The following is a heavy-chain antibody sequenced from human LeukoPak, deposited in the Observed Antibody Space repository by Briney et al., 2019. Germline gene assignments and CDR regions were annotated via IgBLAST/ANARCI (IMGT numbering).Heavy chain of an antibody. J-gene: IGHJ4*02. CDR1: GFTFSSYS. Sequence: GGSLRLSCAPSGFTFSSYSMNWVRQAPGKGLEWVSSICSSSSYLYYAHSVKGRFTISRDDAKNSLYLQMNSLRAEDTAVYYCARGIVVVPAAKRGGYYFDYWGQGTLVTVSS. V-gene: IGHV3-21*01. CDR2: ICSSSSYL. D-gene: IGHD2-2*01. CDR3: ARGIVVVPAAKRGGYYFDY.